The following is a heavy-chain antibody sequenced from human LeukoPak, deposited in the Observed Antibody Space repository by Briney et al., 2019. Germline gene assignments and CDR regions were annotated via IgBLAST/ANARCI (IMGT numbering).Heavy chain of an antibody. Sequence: SEALSLTCTVSGGSISSYYWSWIRQPPGKGLEWIGYIYYSGSTNYNPSLKSRVTISVDTSKNQFSLKLSSVTAADTAVYYCARARHDYYGSGSYYGYYFDYWGQGTLVTVSS. J-gene: IGHJ4*02. D-gene: IGHD3-10*01. V-gene: IGHV4-59*01. CDR3: ARARHDYYGSGSYYGYYFDY. CDR1: GGSISSYY. CDR2: IYYSGST.